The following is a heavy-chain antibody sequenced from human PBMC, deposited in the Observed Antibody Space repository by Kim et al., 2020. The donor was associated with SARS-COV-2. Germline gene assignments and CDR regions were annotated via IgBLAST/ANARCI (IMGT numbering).Heavy chain of an antibody. J-gene: IGHJ6*02. Sequence: SLLLSFSSSLFTFSNAWMSWVRQAPGKGLEWVGRIKSKTDGGTTDYAAPVKGRFTISRDDSKNTLYLQMNSLKTEDTAVYYCTTLLRYFDWLAVKYYYYGMDVWGQGTTVTVSS. V-gene: IGHV3-15*01. D-gene: IGHD3-9*01. CDR1: LFTFSNAW. CDR3: TTLLRYFDWLAVKYYYYGMDV. CDR2: IKSKTDGGTT.